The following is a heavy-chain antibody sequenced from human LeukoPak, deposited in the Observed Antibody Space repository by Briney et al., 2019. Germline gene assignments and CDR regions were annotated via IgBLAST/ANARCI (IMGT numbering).Heavy chain of an antibody. D-gene: IGHD1-7*01. J-gene: IGHJ4*02. V-gene: IGHV4-39*01. CDR2: INYSGNT. CDR3: ARRKTGTMEDY. Sequence: SETLSLTCAVSGGSISSSSYYWGWVRQPPGKGLEWIGTINYSGNTYYNPSLKSRVTISVDTSKSQFSLKLSSVTAADTAVYYCARRKTGTMEDYWGQGTLVTVSS. CDR1: GGSISSSSYY.